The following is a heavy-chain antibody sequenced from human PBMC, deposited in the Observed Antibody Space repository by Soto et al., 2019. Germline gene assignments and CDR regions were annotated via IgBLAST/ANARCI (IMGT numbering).Heavy chain of an antibody. Sequence: QVQLVESGGGVVQPGRSLRLSCAASGFTFRNYAMHWVRQAPGKGLEWVAVIWNDGSNVYYTDSVKVRFTLSRDNSMNTLILQMNSLRAEDTAVYYCARDSGDWEIVFAFDIWGQGTMVTVSS. V-gene: IGHV3-33*01. CDR3: ARDSGDWEIVFAFDI. CDR2: IWNDGSNV. CDR1: GFTFRNYA. J-gene: IGHJ3*02. D-gene: IGHD1-26*01.